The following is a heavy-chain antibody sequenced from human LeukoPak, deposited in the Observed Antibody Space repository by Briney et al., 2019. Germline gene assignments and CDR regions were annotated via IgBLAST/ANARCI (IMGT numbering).Heavy chain of an antibody. J-gene: IGHJ6*03. CDR2: ISAYNGNT. CDR3: ARDRVGAYSLDFYMDV. CDR1: GYTFTSYG. Sequence: EASVKVSCKASGYTFTSYGISWVRQAPGQGLEWMGWISAYNGNTNYAQKLQGRVTMTTDTSTSTAYMELRSLRSDDTAVYYCARDRVGAYSLDFYMDVWGKGTTVTVSS. D-gene: IGHD4-11*01. V-gene: IGHV1-18*01.